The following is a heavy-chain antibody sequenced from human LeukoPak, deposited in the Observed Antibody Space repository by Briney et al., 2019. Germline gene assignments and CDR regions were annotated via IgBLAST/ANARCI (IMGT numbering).Heavy chain of an antibody. V-gene: IGHV4-4*02. CDR1: GGSISNNHW. J-gene: IGHJ6*02. Sequence: SGTLSLTCAVSGGSISNNHWWSWVRQPPGKGLEWIGEIYHSGTTNYNPSLKSRVTISVDESKNQFSLRLNSMTAADTAVHYCARGLSLNPGYYYYGMDIWGQGTTVTVSS. D-gene: IGHD5/OR15-5a*01. CDR2: IYHSGTT. CDR3: ARGLSLNPGYYYYGMDI.